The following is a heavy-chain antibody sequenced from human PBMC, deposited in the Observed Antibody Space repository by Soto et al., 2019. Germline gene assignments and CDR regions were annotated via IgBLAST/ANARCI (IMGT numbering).Heavy chain of an antibody. V-gene: IGHV1-3*01. D-gene: IGHD6-19*01. J-gene: IGHJ4*02. Sequence: ASVKVSCKASGYNFNLYEIDWVRQAPGQRLEWMGWINAGNGNTKYSEKLQGRVTITRDTSASTAYMELISLRFEDTAVYYCARSRAVAGIDYWGQGTLVTVSS. CDR2: INAGNGNT. CDR1: GYNFNLYE. CDR3: ARSRAVAGIDY.